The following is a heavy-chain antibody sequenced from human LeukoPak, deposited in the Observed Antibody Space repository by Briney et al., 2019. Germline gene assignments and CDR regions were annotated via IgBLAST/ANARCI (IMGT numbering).Heavy chain of an antibody. CDR3: AKDRDYNWNFFDY. CDR2: ITNSGTTI. CDR1: RFTFSDYY. V-gene: IGHV3-11*01. J-gene: IGHJ4*02. D-gene: IGHD1-20*01. Sequence: GGSLRLSCAASRFTFSDYYMTWIRQAPRKGLEWVSYITNSGTTIYYADSVKGRFTISRDNAKNSLYLQMNSLRAEDTALYYCAKDRDYNWNFFDYWGQGTLVTVSS.